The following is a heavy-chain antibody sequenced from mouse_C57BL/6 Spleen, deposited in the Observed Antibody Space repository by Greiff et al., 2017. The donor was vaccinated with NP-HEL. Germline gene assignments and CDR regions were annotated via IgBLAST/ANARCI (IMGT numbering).Heavy chain of an antibody. CDR2: IYPGDGDT. Sequence: VQLQQSGPELVKPGASVKISCKASGYAFSSSWMNWVKQRPGKGLEWIGRIYPGDGDTNYNGKFKGKATLTADKSSSTAYMQLSSLTSEDSAVYFCARGLRLPWFAYWGQGTLVTVSA. J-gene: IGHJ3*01. CDR1: GYAFSSSW. D-gene: IGHD3-2*02. V-gene: IGHV1-82*01. CDR3: ARGLRLPWFAY.